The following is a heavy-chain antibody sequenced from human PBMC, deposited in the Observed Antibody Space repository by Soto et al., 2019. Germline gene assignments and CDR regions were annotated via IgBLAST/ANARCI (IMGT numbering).Heavy chain of an antibody. V-gene: IGHV3-21*01. Sequence: EVQLVESGGGLVKPGESLRLSCVASDSTFSSYSMNWVRQAPVRGLEWVSSISSRSSVIFYAESMRGRFTISRDNAKNSLYLQMNSLRAEDTAVYYCLRGGRGYTKDDTLDIWGQGTMVTVSS. CDR2: ISSRSSVI. CDR1: DSTFSSYS. D-gene: IGHD2-2*02. J-gene: IGHJ3*02. CDR3: LRGGRGYTKDDTLDI.